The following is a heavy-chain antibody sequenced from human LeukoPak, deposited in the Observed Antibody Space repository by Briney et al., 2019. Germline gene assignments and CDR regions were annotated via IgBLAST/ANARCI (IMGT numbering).Heavy chain of an antibody. CDR3: ARDIDDVGALFDF. J-gene: IGHJ4*02. CDR1: DDSINNDRYF. V-gene: IGHV4-39*07. CDR2: INYSGRT. Sequence: PSETLSLTCSISDDSINNDRYFWAWIRQPPGKGLEWIASINYSGRTYYNPSLNSRLIISVDTAKRQFSLKLTSVTAADTALYFCARDIDDVGALFDFWGQGTLVTVSS. D-gene: IGHD1-26*01.